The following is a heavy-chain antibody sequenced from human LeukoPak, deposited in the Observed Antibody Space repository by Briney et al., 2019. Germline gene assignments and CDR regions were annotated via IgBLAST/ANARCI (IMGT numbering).Heavy chain of an antibody. D-gene: IGHD2-2*02. CDR2: IYPGDSDT. Sequence: GESLKISCKGSGYSFTSYWIGWVRQMPGKGLEWMGIIYPGDSDTRYSPSFQGQVTISADKSISTAYLQWSSLKASDTAMYYCARLGAYCSSTSCYTKAPTAFGPWGQGTLVTVSS. V-gene: IGHV5-51*01. J-gene: IGHJ5*02. CDR3: ARLGAYCSSTSCYTKAPTAFGP. CDR1: GYSFTSYW.